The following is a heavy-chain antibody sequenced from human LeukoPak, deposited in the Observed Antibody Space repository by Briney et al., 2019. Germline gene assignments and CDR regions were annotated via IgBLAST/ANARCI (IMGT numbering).Heavy chain of an antibody. Sequence: SETLSLTCTVSGGSISSSSYYWGWIRQPPGKGLEWIGSIYYSGSTYYNPSLKSRVTISVDTSKNQFSLKLSSVTAADTAVYYCAREAHEYGDYKILGLIDYWGQGTLVTVSS. V-gene: IGHV4-39*02. J-gene: IGHJ4*02. CDR3: AREAHEYGDYKILGLIDY. D-gene: IGHD4-17*01. CDR1: GGSISSSSYY. CDR2: IYYSGST.